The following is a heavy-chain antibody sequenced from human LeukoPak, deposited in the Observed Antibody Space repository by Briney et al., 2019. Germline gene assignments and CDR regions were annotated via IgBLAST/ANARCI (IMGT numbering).Heavy chain of an antibody. CDR1: GYTFTSYD. V-gene: IGHV1-8*01. CDR3: ARGPAGEFDY. Sequence: ASVEVSCKASGYTFTSYDINWVRQATGQGLEWMGWMNPNSGNTGYAQKFQGRVTMTGNPSISTAYMELSSLRSEDTAVYYCARGPAGEFDYWGQGTLVTVSS. CDR2: MNPNSGNT. D-gene: IGHD6-19*01. J-gene: IGHJ4*02.